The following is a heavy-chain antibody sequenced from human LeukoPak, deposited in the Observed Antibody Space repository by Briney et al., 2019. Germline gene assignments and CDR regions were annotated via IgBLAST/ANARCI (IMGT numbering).Heavy chain of an antibody. D-gene: IGHD3-16*02. Sequence: GGSLRLSCASSGFTFSGSAMSWVRQAPGEGLEWVSLISYSGANSYYTDSVRGRFTISRDNSKDTLFLQMNSLRAEDTAIYYCARDTQLSTWGLGTMVTVSS. J-gene: IGHJ3*01. CDR2: ISYSGANS. CDR3: ARDTQLST. V-gene: IGHV3-23*01. CDR1: GFTFSGSA.